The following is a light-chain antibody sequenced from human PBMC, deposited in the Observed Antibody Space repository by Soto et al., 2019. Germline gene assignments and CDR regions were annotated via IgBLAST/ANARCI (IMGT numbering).Light chain of an antibody. CDR2: GVS. Sequence: QSALTQPASVSGSPGQSITISCTGTITDIGPYNYVSWYQQHPGKAPKLLIYGVSSRPSGVSNRFSGSKSGNAAYLTISGLQADDEAEYYCSSYTSSITPYVFGTGTQLTVL. CDR3: SSYTSSITPYV. J-gene: IGLJ1*01. CDR1: ITDIGPYNY. V-gene: IGLV2-14*01.